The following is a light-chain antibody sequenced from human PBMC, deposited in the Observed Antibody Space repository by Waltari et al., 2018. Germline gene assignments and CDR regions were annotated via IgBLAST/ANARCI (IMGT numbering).Light chain of an antibody. Sequence: QSALTQPASVSGSPGQSTTISCTGTSSDVGGYNYVSWFQQHPGRAPKLMIYDVSKRPSGVSNRFSGSKSGNAASLTISGLQAEDEADYYCSSYTSISTLVFGVGTKVTVL. V-gene: IGLV2-14*01. CDR1: SSDVGGYNY. J-gene: IGLJ3*02. CDR3: SSYTSISTLV. CDR2: DVS.